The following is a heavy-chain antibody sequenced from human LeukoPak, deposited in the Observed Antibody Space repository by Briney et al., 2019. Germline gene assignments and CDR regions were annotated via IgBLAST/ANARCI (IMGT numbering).Heavy chain of an antibody. CDR3: ARGAAGTTPDYYYFGLDV. CDR1: GYRFTDYW. Sequence: GESLKVSCKGSGYRFTDYWIGWVRQMPGKGLEWMGIIYPGDSDTRYSPPFQGQVTISADKSINTAHLQWSSLKASDTAMYCARGAAGTTPDYYYFGLDVWGQGTTVRVSS. V-gene: IGHV5-51*01. D-gene: IGHD1-7*01. CDR2: IYPGDSDT. J-gene: IGHJ6*02.